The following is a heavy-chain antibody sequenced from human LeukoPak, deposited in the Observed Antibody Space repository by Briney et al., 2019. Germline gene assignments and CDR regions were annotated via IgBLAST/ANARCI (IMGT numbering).Heavy chain of an antibody. J-gene: IGHJ6*03. CDR1: GGSISSHY. CDR3: ARDRRSRDRPYYYYMDV. Sequence: SETLSLTCTVSGGSISSHYWSWIRQPPGKGLEWIGYIYYSGSTNYNPSLKSRVTISVDTSKNQFSLKLSSVTAADTAVYYCARDRRSRDRPYYYYMDVWGKGTTVTVSS. D-gene: IGHD1-26*01. CDR2: IYYSGST. V-gene: IGHV4-59*11.